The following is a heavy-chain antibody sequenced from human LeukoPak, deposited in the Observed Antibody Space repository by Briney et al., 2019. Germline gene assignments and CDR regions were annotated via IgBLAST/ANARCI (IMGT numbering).Heavy chain of an antibody. Sequence: PSETLSLTCSVSGVSISSYYWSWIRQPPGKGLEGIGYIYYSGSTNYNPSLKSRVTISVDTSKNQFSLKLSSVTAADTAVYYCARGVLLTGTTPLDFWGQGTLVTVSS. CDR1: GVSISSYY. CDR2: IYYSGST. CDR3: ARGVLLTGTTPLDF. J-gene: IGHJ4*02. V-gene: IGHV4-59*01. D-gene: IGHD1-7*01.